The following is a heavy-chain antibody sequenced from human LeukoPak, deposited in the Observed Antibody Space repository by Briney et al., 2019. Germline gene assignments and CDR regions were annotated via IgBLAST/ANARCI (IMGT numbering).Heavy chain of an antibody. Sequence: GGSLRLSCEASGFTFSSYWMTWVRQAPGKGLEWVANINQDGSEKHYVDSLKGRFTISRDNAKASLYLQMSSLRAEDTAVYCCARGFWNSDFWGQGTLVTVSS. V-gene: IGHV3-7*03. CDR1: GFTFSSYW. D-gene: IGHD1-1*01. CDR3: ARGFWNSDF. CDR2: INQDGSEK. J-gene: IGHJ4*02.